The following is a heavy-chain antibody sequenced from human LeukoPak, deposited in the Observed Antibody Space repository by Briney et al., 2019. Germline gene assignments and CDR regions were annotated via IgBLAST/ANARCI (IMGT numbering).Heavy chain of an antibody. D-gene: IGHD6-19*01. Sequence: PGGSLRLSCAASGFTFSSYGMHWVRQAPGKRLEGVAVIWYDGSNKYYADSVKGRFTISRDNSKNTLPLPMNTLRAEDTAVYYCARDNSGGMDVWGQGTTVTVSS. J-gene: IGHJ6*02. CDR2: IWYDGSNK. CDR1: GFTFSSYG. V-gene: IGHV3-33*01. CDR3: ARDNSGGMDV.